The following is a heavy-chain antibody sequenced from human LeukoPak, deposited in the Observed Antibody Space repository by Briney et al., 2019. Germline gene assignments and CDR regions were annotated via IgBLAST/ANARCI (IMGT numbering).Heavy chain of an antibody. V-gene: IGHV3-21*01. D-gene: IGHD3-22*01. Sequence: GGSLRLSCAASGFTFISYGMHWVRQAPGKGLEWVSGISGSGGSTYYADSVKGRFTISRDNAKNSLYLQMNSLRAEDTAVYYCAGREISYYYDSSGSPWGQGTLVTVSS. CDR3: AGREISYYYDSSGSP. CDR2: ISGSGGST. CDR1: GFTFISYG. J-gene: IGHJ5*02.